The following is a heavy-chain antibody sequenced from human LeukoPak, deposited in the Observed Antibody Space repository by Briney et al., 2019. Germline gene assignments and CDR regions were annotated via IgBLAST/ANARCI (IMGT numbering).Heavy chain of an antibody. D-gene: IGHD3-10*01. Sequence: GGSLRLSCAASGFTFSNAWMSWARQAPGKGLEWVSYISGSGSAIYYAASVKGRFTISRDNAKNSLYLQMNSLRAEDTALYYCAREGSIPYWGQGTLVTVSS. CDR2: ISGSGSAI. CDR3: AREGSIPY. CDR1: GFTFSNAW. J-gene: IGHJ4*02. V-gene: IGHV3-11*04.